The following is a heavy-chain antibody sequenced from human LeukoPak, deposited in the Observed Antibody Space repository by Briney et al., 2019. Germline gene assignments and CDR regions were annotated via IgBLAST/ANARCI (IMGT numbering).Heavy chain of an antibody. CDR1: GGTFSSYT. Sequence: SVKVSCKASGGTFSSYTISWVRQAPGQGLEWMGRIIPILGVANYAQKFQGRVTITADKSTSTAYMELSSLRSEDTAVYYCARHAYCSGGSCYGNNWFDPWGQGTLVTVSS. V-gene: IGHV1-69*02. J-gene: IGHJ5*02. D-gene: IGHD2-15*01. CDR2: IIPILGVA. CDR3: ARHAYCSGGSCYGNNWFDP.